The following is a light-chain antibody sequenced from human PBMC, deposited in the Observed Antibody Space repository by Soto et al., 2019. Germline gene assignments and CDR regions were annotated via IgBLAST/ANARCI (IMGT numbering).Light chain of an antibody. CDR1: QSVLYSSNNKNY. CDR2: WAS. J-gene: IGKJ2*01. CDR3: QQYYSTGYT. V-gene: IGKV4-1*01. Sequence: DIVMTQSPDSLAVSLGERATINCKSSQSVLYSSNNKNYLAWYQQKPGQPPKLLIYWASTRESGVPDRFSGSGSGTDVTLTISSLQAEDVAVYYCQQYYSTGYTFGQGTKLEIK.